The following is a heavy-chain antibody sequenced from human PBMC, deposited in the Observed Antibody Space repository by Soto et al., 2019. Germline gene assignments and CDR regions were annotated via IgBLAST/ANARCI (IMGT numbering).Heavy chain of an antibody. J-gene: IGHJ6*03. CDR1: GYTFTRYG. CDR3: ARDIGELAGPSGYYYYMDV. V-gene: IGHV1-18*01. Sequence: QVQLVQSGGEVKKPGASVKVSCKASGYTFTRYGISWVRQAPGQGLEWMGWISAYSGNTKYEQKLQGRGTMTTDTSTSTAYMELSSLRSDDTAVYYCARDIGELAGPSGYYYYMDVWGKGTTVTVSS. D-gene: IGHD1-26*01. CDR2: ISAYSGNT.